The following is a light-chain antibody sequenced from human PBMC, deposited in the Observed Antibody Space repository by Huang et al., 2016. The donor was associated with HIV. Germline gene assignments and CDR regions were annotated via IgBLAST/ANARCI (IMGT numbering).Light chain of an antibody. CDR1: QSISSK. CDR3: QQYNNWPFT. J-gene: IGKJ3*01. V-gene: IGKV3-15*01. Sequence: ERVMTQSPVTLSVSPGERATFSCRASQSISSKLAWYQQTPGQAPRLLIYGASTRATGIPARFSGSGSGTEFTLTISSQQSEDFAVYYCQQYNNWPFTFGPGTRVDIK. CDR2: GAS.